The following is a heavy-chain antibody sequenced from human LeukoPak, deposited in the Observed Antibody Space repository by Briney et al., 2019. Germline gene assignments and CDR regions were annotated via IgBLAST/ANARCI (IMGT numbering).Heavy chain of an antibody. V-gene: IGHV3-7*01. CDR1: GFTLSSYS. J-gene: IGHJ4*02. CDR2: IKQDGSEK. D-gene: IGHD2-21*02. Sequence: GGSLRLSCAASGFTLSSYSMNWVRQAPGKGLEWVANIKQDGSEKYYVDSVKGRFTISRDNSKNTLYLQMNSLRAEDTAVYYCARELTVVVTAAFDYWGQGTLVTVSS. CDR3: ARELTVVVTAAFDY.